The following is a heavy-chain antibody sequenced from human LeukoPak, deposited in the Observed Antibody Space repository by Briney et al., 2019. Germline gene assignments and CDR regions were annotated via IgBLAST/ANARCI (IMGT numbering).Heavy chain of an antibody. CDR2: INSDGSRT. Sequence: GGSLRLSCAASGFTFSIYWMHWVRQAPGKGLVWVSRINSDGSRTRYADSVKGRFTISRDNAKNTLYLQMNSLRAEDTAVYYCARESCSSTSCYPFDYWGQGTLVTVSS. V-gene: IGHV3-74*01. CDR1: GFTFSIYW. J-gene: IGHJ4*02. D-gene: IGHD2-2*01. CDR3: ARESCSSTSCYPFDY.